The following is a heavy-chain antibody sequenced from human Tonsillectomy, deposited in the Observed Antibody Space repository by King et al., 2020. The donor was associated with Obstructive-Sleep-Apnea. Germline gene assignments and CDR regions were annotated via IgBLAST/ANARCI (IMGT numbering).Heavy chain of an antibody. CDR3: AKCVGGYASASPIDY. Sequence: VQLVESGGGLVQPGGSLRLSCAASGFTFYNYAMTWVRQAPGKGLEWVSGIRRSGDSTYYTDSVKGRFTISRDNSKNTLYLQMNSLRADDTAVYFCAKCVGGYASASPIDYWGQGTLVTVSS. V-gene: IGHV3-23*04. CDR2: IRRSGDST. D-gene: IGHD3-10*01. CDR1: GFTFYNYA. J-gene: IGHJ4*02.